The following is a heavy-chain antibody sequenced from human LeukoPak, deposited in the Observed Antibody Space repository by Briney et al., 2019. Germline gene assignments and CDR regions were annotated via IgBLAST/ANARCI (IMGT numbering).Heavy chain of an antibody. CDR2: ISSSSRYR. CDR1: GFTFSSYS. CDR3: ARVKEASAFDI. D-gene: IGHD5-12*01. J-gene: IGHJ3*02. Sequence: NPGGSPRLSCAASGFTFSSYSMIWVRQAPGKGLEWVSSISSSSRYRYYADSVKGRFTISRDNAKNSLYLQMNSLRAEDTAVYYCARVKEASAFDIWGQGTMVTVSS. V-gene: IGHV3-21*01.